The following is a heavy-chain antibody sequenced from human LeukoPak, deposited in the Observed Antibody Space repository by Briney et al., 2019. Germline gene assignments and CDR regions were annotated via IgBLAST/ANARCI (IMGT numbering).Heavy chain of an antibody. CDR2: ISYDGSNK. V-gene: IGHV3-30*14. D-gene: IGHD6-13*01. CDR3: ARDRGIAAAGTLGWFDP. Sequence: PGRSLRLSCAASGFTFSSYAMHWVRQAPGKGLEWVAVISYDGSNKYYADSVKGRFTISRDNSKNTLYLQMNSLRAEDTAVYYCARDRGIAAAGTLGWFDPWGQGTLVTVSS. CDR1: GFTFSSYA. J-gene: IGHJ5*02.